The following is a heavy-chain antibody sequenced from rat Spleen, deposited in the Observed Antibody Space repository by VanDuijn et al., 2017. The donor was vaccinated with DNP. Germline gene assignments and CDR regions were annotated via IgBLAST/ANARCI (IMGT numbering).Heavy chain of an antibody. V-gene: IGHV6-6*01. D-gene: IGHD5-1*01. CDR3: AGQGANLPFDY. CDR2: IKAKSNNYAT. CDR1: GFTFSTAW. J-gene: IGHJ2*01. Sequence: EVQVLESGGGLVQPGNSLKLSCATSGFTFSTAWMYWYRQFPEKRLEWVARIKAKSNNYATDYTESVKGRFTISRDDSKSSIYLQMNSLKSEDTATYYCAGQGANLPFDYWGQGVMVTVSS.